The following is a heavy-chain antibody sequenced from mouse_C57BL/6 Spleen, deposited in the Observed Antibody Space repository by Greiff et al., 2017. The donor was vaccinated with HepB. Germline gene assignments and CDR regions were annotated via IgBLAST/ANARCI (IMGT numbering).Heavy chain of an antibody. CDR2: INPGRGGT. J-gene: IGHJ4*01. CDR1: GYAFTNYL. V-gene: IGHV1-54*01. CDR3: ARWGGAMDY. Sequence: VQLQQSGAELVRPGTSVKVSCKASGYAFTNYLIEWVKQRPGQGLEWIGVINPGRGGTNYNEKFKGKATLTADKSSSTAYMQLSSLTSEDSAVYFCARWGGAMDYWGQGTSVTVSS.